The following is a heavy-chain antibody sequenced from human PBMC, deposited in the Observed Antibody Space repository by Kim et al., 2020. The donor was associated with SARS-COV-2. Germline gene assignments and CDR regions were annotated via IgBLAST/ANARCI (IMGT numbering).Heavy chain of an antibody. CDR3: ARDRGDSSSWYGYYYYGMDV. CDR2: IYYSGST. CDR1: GGSISSGGYY. V-gene: IGHV4-31*03. J-gene: IGHJ6*02. Sequence: SETLSLTCTVSGGSISSGGYYWSWIRQHPGMGLEWIGYIYYSGSTYYNPSLKSRVTISVDTSKNQFSLKLSSVTAADTAVYYCARDRGDSSSWYGYYYYGMDVWGQGTTVTVSS. D-gene: IGHD6-13*01.